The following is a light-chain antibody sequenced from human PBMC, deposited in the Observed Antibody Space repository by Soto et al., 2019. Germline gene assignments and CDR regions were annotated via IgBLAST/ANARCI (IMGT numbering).Light chain of an antibody. CDR2: DAS. CDR3: QKRSNLPHT. CDR1: QSVSSY. V-gene: IGKV3-11*01. J-gene: IGKJ2*01. Sequence: EIVLTQSPATLSLSPGERATLSCRASQSVSSYLAWYQQKPGQAPRLLIYDASNRATGIPARFSGSGSGTDFTLTISSLEPEDFAVYYCQKRSNLPHTFGQGTKLEIK.